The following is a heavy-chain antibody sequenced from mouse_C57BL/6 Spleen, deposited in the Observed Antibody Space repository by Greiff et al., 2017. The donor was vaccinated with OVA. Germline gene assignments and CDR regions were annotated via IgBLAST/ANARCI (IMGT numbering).Heavy chain of an antibody. V-gene: IGHV1-26*01. J-gene: IGHJ3*01. CDR2: INPNNGGT. CDR3: ARGDGNFAY. D-gene: IGHD2-1*01. CDR1: GYTFTDYY. Sequence: VQLQQSGPELVKPGASVKISCKASGYTFTDYYMNWVKQSHGKSLEWIGDINPNNGGTSYNQKFKGKATLTVDKSSSTAYMELRSLTSEDSAVYYCARGDGNFAYWGQGTLVTVSA.